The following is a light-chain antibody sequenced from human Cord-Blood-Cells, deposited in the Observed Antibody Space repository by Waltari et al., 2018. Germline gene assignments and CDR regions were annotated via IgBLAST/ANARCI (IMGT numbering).Light chain of an antibody. V-gene: IGLV2-23*01. CDR2: EGS. J-gene: IGLJ2*01. CDR3: CSYAGSSVV. CDR1: SSAVESYNL. Sequence: SPLTQPASASGPPVQSITTPRTGTSSAVESYNLPSWYQQHPGKAPKLMIYEGSKRPSGVSKRFSGSKSGNTASLTISGLQAEDEADYYCCSYAGSSVVFGGGTKLTVL.